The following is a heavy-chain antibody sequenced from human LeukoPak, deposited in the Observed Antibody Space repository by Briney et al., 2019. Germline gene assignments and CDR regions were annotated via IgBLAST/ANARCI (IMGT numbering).Heavy chain of an antibody. CDR1: GYTFTGYY. J-gene: IGHJ5*02. V-gene: IGHV1-2*02. CDR3: ARVSRTAYYYDSSGYYWFDP. CDR2: INPNSGGT. D-gene: IGHD3-22*01. Sequence: ASVNVSCKASGYTFTGYYMHWVRQAPGQGLEWMGWINPNSGGTNYAQKFQGRVTMTRDTSISTAYMELSRLRSDDTAVYYCARVSRTAYYYDSSGYYWFDPWGQGTLVTVSS.